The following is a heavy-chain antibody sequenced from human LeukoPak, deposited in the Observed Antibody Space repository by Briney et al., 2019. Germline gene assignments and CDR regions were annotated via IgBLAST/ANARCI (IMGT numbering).Heavy chain of an antibody. CDR3: ARGSPGGYYYGMDV. V-gene: IGHV1-3*01. J-gene: IGHJ6*02. CDR1: GYSFTNYA. Sequence: ASVKVSCKASGYSFTNYAMHWVRQAPGQRLEWMGWINAGNGKTKYSQKFQGRVTITRDTSASTAYMELSSLRSDDTAVYYCARGSPGGYYYGMDVWGQGTTVTVSS. D-gene: IGHD2-15*01. CDR2: INAGNGKT.